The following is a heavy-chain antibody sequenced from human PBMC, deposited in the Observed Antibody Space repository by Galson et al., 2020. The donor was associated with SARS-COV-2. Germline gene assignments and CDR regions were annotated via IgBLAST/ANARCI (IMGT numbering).Heavy chain of an antibody. CDR1: GFTFNNYA. D-gene: IGHD6-19*01. CDR2: IGAGGDT. Sequence: GESLKISCAASGFTFNNYAMGWVRQAPGKGLEWVSLIGAGGDTYYADSVKGRFTISRDNSKNTLFLQMNSLRGEDTALYYCAKEAGTGWATDYFQHWGQGTLVTVSS. V-gene: IGHV3-23*01. CDR3: AKEAGTGWATDYFQH. J-gene: IGHJ1*01.